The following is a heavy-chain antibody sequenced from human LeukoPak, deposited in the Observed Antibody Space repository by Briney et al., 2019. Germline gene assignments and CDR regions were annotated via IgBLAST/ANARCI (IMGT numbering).Heavy chain of an antibody. V-gene: IGHV4-39*07. CDR1: GGSISSSSYY. Sequence: SETLSLTCTVSGGSISSSSYYWGWIRQPPGKGLEWIGSIYYSGSTYYNPSLKSRVTISVDTSKNQFSLKLSSVTAADTAVYYCARGPCPDYWGQGTLVTVSS. CDR2: IYYSGST. J-gene: IGHJ4*02. CDR3: ARGPCPDY.